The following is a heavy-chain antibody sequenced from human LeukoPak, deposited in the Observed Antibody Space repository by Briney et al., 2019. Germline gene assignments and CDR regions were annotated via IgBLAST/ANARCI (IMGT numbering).Heavy chain of an antibody. V-gene: IGHV1-69*05. D-gene: IGHD3-22*01. J-gene: IGHJ4*02. Sequence: SVKVSCKASGGTFSSYAISWVRQAPGQGLEWMGRIIPIFGTENYAQKFQGRVTITTDESTSTAYMELSSLRSEDTAVYYCATDDPLGSGYYFTYWGQGTLVTVSS. CDR3: ATDDPLGSGYYFTY. CDR2: IIPIFGTE. CDR1: GGTFSSYA.